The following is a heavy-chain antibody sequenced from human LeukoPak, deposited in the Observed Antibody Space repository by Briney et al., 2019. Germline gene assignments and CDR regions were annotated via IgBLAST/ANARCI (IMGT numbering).Heavy chain of an antibody. Sequence: ASVKVSCKASGYTFTGYYMHWARQAPGQGPEWKGWINPNSGGTNYAQKFQGRVTMTRDTSISTAYMELSRLRSDDTAVYYCATSMVRGVPQNNWGQGTLVTVSS. V-gene: IGHV1-2*02. CDR1: GYTFTGYY. D-gene: IGHD3-10*01. CDR2: INPNSGGT. CDR3: ATSMVRGVPQNN. J-gene: IGHJ4*02.